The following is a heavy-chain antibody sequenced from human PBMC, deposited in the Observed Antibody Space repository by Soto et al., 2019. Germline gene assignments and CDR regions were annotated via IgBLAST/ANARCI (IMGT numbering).Heavy chain of an antibody. CDR1: GFTFSDHY. D-gene: IGHD3-10*01. Sequence: EVQLVESGGGLVQPGGSLRLSCAASGFTFSDHYMDWVRQAPGKGLEWVGRSKNKADSYTTEYAASVKGRFTTSRDGSKTSLFLQMNSLKTEDTAVYYCTVWGSGNDFGAAWGQGILVTVSS. J-gene: IGHJ4*02. CDR2: SKNKADSYTT. V-gene: IGHV3-72*01. CDR3: TVWGSGNDFGAA.